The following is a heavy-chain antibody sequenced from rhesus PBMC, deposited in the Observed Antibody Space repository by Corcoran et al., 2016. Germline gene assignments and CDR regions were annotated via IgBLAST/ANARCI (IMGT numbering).Heavy chain of an antibody. J-gene: IGHJ5-1*01. Sequence: QVQLQESGPAVVKPSETLSLTCAVSGGSISSSNWWSWIRQSPGKGLEWIGGIYGSGGSTEYNPSLKIRFTISIATSQNQFSLKLCSVTAADTAVYYCARHEDIAAAGRFDVWGPGVLVTVSS. CDR3: ARHEDIAAAGRFDV. V-gene: IGHV4-93*02. CDR1: GGSISSSNW. D-gene: IGHD6-25*01. CDR2: IYGSGGST.